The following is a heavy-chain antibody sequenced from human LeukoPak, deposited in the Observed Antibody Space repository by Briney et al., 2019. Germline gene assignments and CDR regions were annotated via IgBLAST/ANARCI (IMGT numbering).Heavy chain of an antibody. J-gene: IGHJ3*02. Sequence: GGSLRLSCAASGFTFSSYAMHWVRQAPGKGLEWVAVISYDGSNKYYADSVKGRFTISRDNSKNTLYLQMYSLRAEDTAVYYCARESRAFDIWGQGTMVTVSS. V-gene: IGHV3-30-3*01. CDR2: ISYDGSNK. CDR1: GFTFSSYA. CDR3: ARESRAFDI.